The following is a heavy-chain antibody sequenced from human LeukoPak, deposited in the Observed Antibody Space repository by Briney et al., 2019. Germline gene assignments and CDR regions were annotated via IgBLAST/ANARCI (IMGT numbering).Heavy chain of an antibody. Sequence: PSETLSLTCGVYGGSFSGYLWNWIRQPPGKDLEWIGEINHSGSANYHPSLKSRVTISVDTSKNQVSLRLSSVTAADTAVYYCARLYGTAMVTGTDYWGQGTLVTVSS. V-gene: IGHV4-34*01. CDR2: INHSGSA. CDR3: ARLYGTAMVTGTDY. J-gene: IGHJ4*02. D-gene: IGHD5-18*01. CDR1: GGSFSGYL.